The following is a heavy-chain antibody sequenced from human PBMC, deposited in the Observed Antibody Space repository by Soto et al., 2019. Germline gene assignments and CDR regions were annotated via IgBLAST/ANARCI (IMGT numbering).Heavy chain of an antibody. V-gene: IGHV3-30*03. D-gene: IGHD2-15*01. Sequence: QVQLVESGGGVVQPGRSLRLSCAASGFTFSSYGMHWVRQAPGKGLEWVAVISYDGSNKYYADSVKGRFTISRDNSKNTLYLQMNSLRDEDTAVYYCAIPTDIVVVVAATFRYFDLWGRGTLVTVSS. CDR2: ISYDGSNK. J-gene: IGHJ2*01. CDR1: GFTFSSYG. CDR3: AIPTDIVVVVAATFRYFDL.